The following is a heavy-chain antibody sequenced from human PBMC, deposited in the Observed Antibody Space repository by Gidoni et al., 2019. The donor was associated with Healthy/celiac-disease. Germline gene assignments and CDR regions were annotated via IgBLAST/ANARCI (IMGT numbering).Heavy chain of an antibody. D-gene: IGHD3-22*01. CDR3: AHRLSMIVVSGAFDI. Sequence: QITLKESGPTLVKPTQTLTLTCTFSGFSLSTSGVGVGWIRQPPGKALEWLALIYWNDDKRYSPSLKSRLTITKDTSKNQVVLTMTNMDPVDTATYYCAHRLSMIVVSGAFDIWGQGTMVTVSS. V-gene: IGHV2-5*01. J-gene: IGHJ3*02. CDR2: IYWNDDK. CDR1: GFSLSTSGVG.